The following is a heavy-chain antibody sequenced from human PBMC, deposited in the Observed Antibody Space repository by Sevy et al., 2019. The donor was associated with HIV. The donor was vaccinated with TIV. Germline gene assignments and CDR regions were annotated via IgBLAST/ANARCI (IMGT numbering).Heavy chain of an antibody. CDR3: VKDAGGPAAMVRGVSALDI. Sequence: GGSLRLSCAASGFTFCSYAMHWVRQAPGKGLEYVSAISSTGGSTYYADSVKGRFTISRDNSKNTLYLQMSSLRAEDTAVYYCVKDAGGPAAMVRGVSALDIWGQGTMVTVS. V-gene: IGHV3-64D*06. CDR1: GFTFCSYA. J-gene: IGHJ3*02. CDR2: ISSTGGST. D-gene: IGHD3-10*01.